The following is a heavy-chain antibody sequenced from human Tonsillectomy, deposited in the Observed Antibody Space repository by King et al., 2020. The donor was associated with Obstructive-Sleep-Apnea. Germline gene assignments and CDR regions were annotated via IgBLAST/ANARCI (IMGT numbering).Heavy chain of an antibody. CDR3: ARDMSAYDSTSPAY. V-gene: IGHV1-2*02. CDR2: ISPNSGAT. CDR1: GNTFTGYY. D-gene: IGHD3-10*01. J-gene: IGHJ4*02. Sequence: VQLVESGAEVKKPGASVKVSCKASGNTFTGYYIHWVRQAPGQGLEWMGWISPNSGATNYAQKLQDRVTKTRDTSISTAYMDLSRLRSDDTAIYYCARDMSAYDSTSPAYWGQGTLVTVSS.